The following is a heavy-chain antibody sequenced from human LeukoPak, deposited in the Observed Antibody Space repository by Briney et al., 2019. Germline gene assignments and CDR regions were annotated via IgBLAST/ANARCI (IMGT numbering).Heavy chain of an antibody. CDR3: AKGPPEYCSGGSCHSGRNWIDP. Sequence: ASVKVSRKASGYIFSGYYMHWLRQAPGQGLEWMGWINPNSGGADYAQKFQGRVTMTRDTSISTAYMALSRLRSDDTAVYYCAKGPPEYCSGGSCHSGRNWIDPWGQGTLVTVSS. CDR1: GYIFSGYY. D-gene: IGHD2-15*01. CDR2: INPNSGGA. V-gene: IGHV1-2*02. J-gene: IGHJ5*02.